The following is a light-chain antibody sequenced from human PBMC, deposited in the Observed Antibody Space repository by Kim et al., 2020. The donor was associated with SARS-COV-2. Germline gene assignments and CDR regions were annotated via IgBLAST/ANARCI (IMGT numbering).Light chain of an antibody. Sequence: SPGERATLSCRASQSVSSSYLAWYQQKPGQAPRLLIYGASSRATSIPDRFSGSGSGTDFTLTISRLEPEDFAVYYCQRYGSSPWTFGQGTKVDIK. CDR1: QSVSSSY. J-gene: IGKJ1*01. CDR2: GAS. V-gene: IGKV3-20*01. CDR3: QRYGSSPWT.